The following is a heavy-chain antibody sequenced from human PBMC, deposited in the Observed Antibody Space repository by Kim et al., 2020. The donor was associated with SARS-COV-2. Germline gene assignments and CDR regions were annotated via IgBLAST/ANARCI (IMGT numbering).Heavy chain of an antibody. D-gene: IGHD6-19*01. Sequence: YATSFHGRFVFSLATSASTASLQISSLRAEDTAVYYCARGQWLALGLFDYWGQGTLVTVSS. CDR3: ARGQWLALGLFDY. V-gene: IGHV7-4-1*02. J-gene: IGHJ4*02.